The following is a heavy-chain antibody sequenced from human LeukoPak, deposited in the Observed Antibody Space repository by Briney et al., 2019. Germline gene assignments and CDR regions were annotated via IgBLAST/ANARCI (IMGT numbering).Heavy chain of an antibody. CDR3: ARDFHRRLYDSSGYYLY. D-gene: IGHD3-22*01. Sequence: GGSLRLSCAASGFTFSSYSMNWVRQAPGKGLEWVSYISSSSSTIYYADSVKGRFTISRDNAKNSLYLQMNSLRAEDTAVYYCARDFHRRLYDSSGYYLYWGQGTLVTVSS. J-gene: IGHJ4*02. CDR1: GFTFSSYS. CDR2: ISSSSSTI. V-gene: IGHV3-48*01.